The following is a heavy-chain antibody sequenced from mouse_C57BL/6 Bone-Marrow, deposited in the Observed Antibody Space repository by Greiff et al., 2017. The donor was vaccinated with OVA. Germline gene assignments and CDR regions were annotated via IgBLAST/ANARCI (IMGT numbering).Heavy chain of an antibody. CDR3: AREASIYYGNYDAMDY. D-gene: IGHD2-1*01. CDR2: INPNNGGT. J-gene: IGHJ4*01. V-gene: IGHV1-26*01. CDR1: GYTFTDYY. Sequence: EVKLVESGPELVKPGASVKISCKASGYTFTDYYMNWVKQSHGKSLEWIGDINPNNGGTSYNQKFKGKATLTVDKSSSTAYMELRSLTSEDSAVYYCAREASIYYGNYDAMDYWGQGTSVTVSS.